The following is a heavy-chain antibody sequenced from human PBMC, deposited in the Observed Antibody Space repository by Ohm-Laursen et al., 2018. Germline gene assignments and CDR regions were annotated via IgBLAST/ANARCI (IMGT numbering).Heavy chain of an antibody. CDR1: GGSISSSRYY. CDR2: IYYSGST. V-gene: IGHV4-61*05. Sequence: SDTLSLTCIVSGGSISSSRYYWGWIRQPPGKGLEWIGYIYYSGSTNYNPSLKSRVTISVDTSKNQFSLNLSSVTAADTAVYYCAARGQYYFDYWGQGTLVTVSS. D-gene: IGHD3-10*01. CDR3: AARGQYYFDY. J-gene: IGHJ4*02.